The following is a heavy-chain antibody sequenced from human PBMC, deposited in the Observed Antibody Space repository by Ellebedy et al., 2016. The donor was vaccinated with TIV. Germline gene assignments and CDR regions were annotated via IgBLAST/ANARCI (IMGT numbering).Heavy chain of an antibody. Sequence: PGGSLRLSCAASGFTSSSYGIHWVRQAPGKGSARVAVISYDGSNKYYADSVKGRFTISRDNSKNTLYLQMNSLRAEDTALYYCAKDKTGTPGYWGQGTLVTVSS. D-gene: IGHD1-7*01. CDR1: GFTSSSYG. CDR2: ISYDGSNK. V-gene: IGHV3-30*18. J-gene: IGHJ4*02. CDR3: AKDKTGTPGY.